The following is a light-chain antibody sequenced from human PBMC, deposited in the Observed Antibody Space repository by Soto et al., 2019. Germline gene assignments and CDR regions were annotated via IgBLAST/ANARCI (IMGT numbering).Light chain of an antibody. Sequence: QSVLTQPRSVSGSPGQSVTISCTGISSDVGGYNYVSWYQQHPGKAPKLLVYDVSKRPSGVPDRFSGSKSGNTASLTISGLQAEDESDYYCCSYAGGHSKVFGGGTKVTVL. V-gene: IGLV2-11*01. CDR2: DVS. J-gene: IGLJ1*01. CDR3: CSYAGGHSKV. CDR1: SSDVGGYNY.